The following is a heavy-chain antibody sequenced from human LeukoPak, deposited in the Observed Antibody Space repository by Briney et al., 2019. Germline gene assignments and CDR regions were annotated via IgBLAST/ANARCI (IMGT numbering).Heavy chain of an antibody. CDR1: GGSFSGYY. CDR3: ARRRYSGYVSHFDY. J-gene: IGHJ4*02. CDR2: INHSGST. D-gene: IGHD5-12*01. V-gene: IGHV4-34*01. Sequence: SETLSLTCAVYGGSFSGYYWSWIRQPPGKGLEWIGEINHSGSTNYNPSLKSRVTISVDTSKNQFSLKLSSVTAADTAVYYCARRRYSGYVSHFDYWGQGTLVTVSS.